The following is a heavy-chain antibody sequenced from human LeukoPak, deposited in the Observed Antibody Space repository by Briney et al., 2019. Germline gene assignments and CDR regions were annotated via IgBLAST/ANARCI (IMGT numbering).Heavy chain of an antibody. V-gene: IGHV3-30-3*01. D-gene: IGHD3-10*01. Sequence: GGSLRLSCAASGFSLSNFQMYWVRQAPGKGLEWVSIISLDGSTEFYADSVKGRFTISRDTASNTMHLEMNNLRIEDTAVYYCMRDYMGWFDPWGQGSLVTVSS. CDR2: ISLDGSTE. J-gene: IGHJ5*02. CDR3: MRDYMGWFDP. CDR1: GFSLSNFQ.